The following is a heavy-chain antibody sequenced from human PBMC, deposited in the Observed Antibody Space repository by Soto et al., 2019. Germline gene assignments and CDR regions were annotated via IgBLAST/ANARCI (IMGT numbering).Heavy chain of an antibody. CDR3: ARDADCSGGSCYFRGGYLDY. D-gene: IGHD2-15*01. J-gene: IGHJ4*02. CDR2: ISYDGSNK. CDR1: GFTFSSYA. Sequence: QVQLVESGGGVVQPGRSLRLSCAASGFTFSSYAMHWVRQAPGKGLEWVAVISYDGSNKYYADSVKGRFTISRDNSKNTLYLKMNSLRAEDTAVYYCARDADCSGGSCYFRGGYLDYWGQGTLVTVSS. V-gene: IGHV3-30-3*01.